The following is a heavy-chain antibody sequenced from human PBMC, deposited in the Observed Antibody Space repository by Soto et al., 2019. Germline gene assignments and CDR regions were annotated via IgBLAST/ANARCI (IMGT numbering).Heavy chain of an antibody. V-gene: IGHV1-2*02. CDR3: ASPRELGYSYFYFLPLDV. Sequence: ASVKVSCKASGYPFTGYYVHWVRQAPGHGLEWLGWIHLNSGGTNYAQSFQGRVTMTRDMSVSTVYMEMTGLSSDDTAVYYCASPRELGYSYFYFLPLDVWGQGTTVTVSS. J-gene: IGHJ6*02. CDR1: GYPFTGYY. CDR2: IHLNSGGT. D-gene: IGHD2-21*01.